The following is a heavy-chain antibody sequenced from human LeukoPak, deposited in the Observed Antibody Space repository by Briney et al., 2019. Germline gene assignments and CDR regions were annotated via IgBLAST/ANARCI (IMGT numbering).Heavy chain of an antibody. CDR1: CGSISNAY. Sequence: SETLSLACTVYCGSISNAYWRWIRQPPGRGLEWIGYVYYTGSTNYNPSLKSRLTISVDRSSNKLSLKLTSVTAADTAVYYCARARRGFDVWGQGTLVTVSS. CDR3: ARARRGFDV. J-gene: IGHJ3*01. V-gene: IGHV4-59*01. CDR2: VYYTGST.